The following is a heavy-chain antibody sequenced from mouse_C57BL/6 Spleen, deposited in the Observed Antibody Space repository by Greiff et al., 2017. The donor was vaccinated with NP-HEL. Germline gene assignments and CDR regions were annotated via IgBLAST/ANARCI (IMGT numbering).Heavy chain of an antibody. D-gene: IGHD2-3*01. CDR1: GFTFSDYY. CDR2: ISNGGGST. CDR3: ARRDGSPYYAMDY. J-gene: IGHJ4*01. V-gene: IGHV5-12*01. Sequence: EVKVVESGGGLVQPGGSLKLSCAASGFTFSDYYMYWVRQTPEKRLEWVAYISNGGGSTYYPDTVKGRFTISRDNAKNTLYLQMSRLKSEDTAMYYCARRDGSPYYAMDYWGQGTSVTVSS.